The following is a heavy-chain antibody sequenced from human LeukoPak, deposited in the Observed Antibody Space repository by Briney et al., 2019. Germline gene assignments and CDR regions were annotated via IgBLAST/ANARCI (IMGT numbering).Heavy chain of an antibody. CDR3: ARPPYYDSSGYYYYYYGMDV. J-gene: IGHJ6*02. V-gene: IGHV1-18*01. D-gene: IGHD3-22*01. CDR1: GYTFTSYG. CDR2: ISAYNGNT. Sequence: ASVKVSCKASGYTFTSYGISWVRQAPGQGLEWMGWISAYNGNTNYAQKLQGRVTMTTDTSTSTAYMELRSLRSDDTAVYYCARPPYYDSSGYYYYYYGMDVWGQGTTVTVSS.